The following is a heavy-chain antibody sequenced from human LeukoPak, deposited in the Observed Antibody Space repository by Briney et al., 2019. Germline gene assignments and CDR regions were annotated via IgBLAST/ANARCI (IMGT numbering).Heavy chain of an antibody. D-gene: IGHD3-9*01. CDR3: ARVSDILDY. CDR1: GGSISSSSYY. Sequence: SETLSLTCTVSGGSISSSSYYGGWIRQPPGKGLEWIGSIFYYSGSTYYNPSLKSRITMSVDTSKNQFSLKLSSVTAADTAVYYCARVSDILDYWGQGTLVTVSS. V-gene: IGHV4-39*07. CDR2: IFYYSGST. J-gene: IGHJ4*02.